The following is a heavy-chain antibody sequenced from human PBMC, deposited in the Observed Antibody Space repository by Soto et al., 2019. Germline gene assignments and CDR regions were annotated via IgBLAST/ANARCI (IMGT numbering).Heavy chain of an antibody. Sequence: ASLKISCKASGCPFTSYAMHWVRQAPGQRLEWMGWINAGNGNTKYSQKFQGRVTITRDTSASTAYMELSSLRSEDPAVYYCARDLAAHFDYWGQGTLVTVS. J-gene: IGHJ4*02. CDR1: GCPFTSYA. CDR2: INAGNGNT. D-gene: IGHD6-6*01. CDR3: ARDLAAHFDY. V-gene: IGHV1-3*01.